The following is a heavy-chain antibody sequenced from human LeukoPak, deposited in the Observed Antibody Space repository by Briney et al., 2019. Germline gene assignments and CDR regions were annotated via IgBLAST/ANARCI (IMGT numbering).Heavy chain of an antibody. Sequence: GSSVKVSCKASGGTFSSYAISWVRQAPGQGLEWMGGIIPIFGTANYAQKFQGRVTITTDESTSTAYMELSSLRSEDTAVYYCARDRLRYFDWSHHNWFDPWGQGTLVTVYS. V-gene: IGHV1-69*05. D-gene: IGHD3-9*01. J-gene: IGHJ5*02. CDR1: GGTFSSYA. CDR3: ARDRLRYFDWSHHNWFDP. CDR2: IIPIFGTA.